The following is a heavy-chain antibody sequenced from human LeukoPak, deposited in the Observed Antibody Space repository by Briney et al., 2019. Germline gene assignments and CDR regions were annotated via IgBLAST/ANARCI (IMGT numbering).Heavy chain of an antibody. Sequence: GGSLRLSCAASGFTFSSYEMNWVRQAPGKGLEWVSVISGSGGRTYYADSVKGRFTISRDNSKNTLYLLLNSLRAEDTAVYYCAKDPRTGIWFGELWDYWGQGTLVTVSS. D-gene: IGHD3-10*01. V-gene: IGHV3-23*01. J-gene: IGHJ4*02. CDR2: ISGSGGRT. CDR3: AKDPRTGIWFGELWDY. CDR1: GFTFSSYE.